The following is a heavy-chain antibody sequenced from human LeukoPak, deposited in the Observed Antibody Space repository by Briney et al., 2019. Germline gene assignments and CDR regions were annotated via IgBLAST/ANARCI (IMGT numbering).Heavy chain of an antibody. CDR1: GGSISSGGYY. CDR3: ARHDGRGGATMGAFDS. V-gene: IGHV4-31*03. Sequence: SQTLSLTCTASGGSISSGGYYWSWIRQHPGKGLEWIGYIYYSGSTYYNPSLKSRVTISVLTSKNQFSLQLNSVTAADTAVYYCARHDGRGGATMGAFDSWGQGSLVAVSS. J-gene: IGHJ4*02. D-gene: IGHD5-24*01. CDR2: IYYSGST.